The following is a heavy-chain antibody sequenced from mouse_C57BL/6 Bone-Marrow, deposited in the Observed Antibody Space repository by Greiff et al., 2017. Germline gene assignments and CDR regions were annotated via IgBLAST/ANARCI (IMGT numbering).Heavy chain of an antibody. CDR1: GYTFTSYW. Sequence: QVQLKQSGAELAKPGASVKLSCKASGYTFTSYWMHWVKQRPGQGLEWIGYINPSSGYTKYNQKFKDKATLTADKSSSTAYMRLSSLTYEDSAVYYCARWHYGSSYEAMDYWGQGTSVTVSS. CDR3: ARWHYGSSYEAMDY. D-gene: IGHD1-1*01. J-gene: IGHJ4*01. V-gene: IGHV1-7*01. CDR2: INPSSGYT.